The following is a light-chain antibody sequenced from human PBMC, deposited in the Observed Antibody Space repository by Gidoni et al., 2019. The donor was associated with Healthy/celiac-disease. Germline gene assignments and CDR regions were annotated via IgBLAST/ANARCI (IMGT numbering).Light chain of an antibody. CDR1: QSISSY. V-gene: IGKV1-39*01. CDR3: QQSYSTRPWT. Sequence: DIQMTQSPSSLSASVGDRVTITGRASQSISSYLNWYQQKPGKAPKLLIYAASSLQSGVPSRFSGSGSGTDFTLTISSLQPEDFATYYCQQSYSTRPWTFGQGTKVEIK. CDR2: AAS. J-gene: IGKJ1*01.